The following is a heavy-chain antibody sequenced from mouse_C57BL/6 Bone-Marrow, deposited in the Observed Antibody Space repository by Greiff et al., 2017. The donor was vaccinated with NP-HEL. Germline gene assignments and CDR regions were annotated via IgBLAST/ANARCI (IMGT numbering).Heavy chain of an antibody. Sequence: QVQLKQSGAELVKPGASVKLSCKASGYTFTSYWMHWVKQRPGQGLEWIGMIHPNSGSTNYNEKFKSKATLTVDKSSSTAYMQLSSLTSEDSAVYYGARSERTAQATIAYWGQGTLVTVSA. CDR3: ARSERTAQATIAY. V-gene: IGHV1-64*01. CDR2: IHPNSGST. D-gene: IGHD3-2*02. CDR1: GYTFTSYW. J-gene: IGHJ3*01.